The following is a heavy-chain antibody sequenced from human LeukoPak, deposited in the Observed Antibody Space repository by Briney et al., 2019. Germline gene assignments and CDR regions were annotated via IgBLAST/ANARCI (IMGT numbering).Heavy chain of an antibody. D-gene: IGHD4-23*01. CDR2: ISYDGSNK. Sequence: GGSLRLSCAASGFTFSNYAMHWVRQAPGKGLEWVAFISYDGSNKYYADSVKGRFTISRDSSKNTLNLQMNSLRAEDTAVYYCARDQRYDGNSWCFDLWGHGTLVTVSS. CDR1: GFTFSNYA. V-gene: IGHV3-30*04. J-gene: IGHJ2*01. CDR3: ARDQRYDGNSWCFDL.